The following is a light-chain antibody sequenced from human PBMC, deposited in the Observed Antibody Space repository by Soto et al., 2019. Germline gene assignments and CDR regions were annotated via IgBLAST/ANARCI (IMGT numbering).Light chain of an antibody. CDR3: QQYYNWPPGT. CDR2: HAS. CDR1: QSISSS. J-gene: IGKJ1*01. Sequence: EIVLTQSPATLSVSPGERATLSCRASQSISSSLAWYQQQPGQAPRLLIYHASTRAAGIPARFSGSGSGTEFTLTISSLQSEDFAVYYCQQYYNWPPGTFRQGTKVEIK. V-gene: IGKV3-15*01.